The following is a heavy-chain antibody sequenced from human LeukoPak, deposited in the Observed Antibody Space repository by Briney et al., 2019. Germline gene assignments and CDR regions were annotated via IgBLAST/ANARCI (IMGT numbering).Heavy chain of an antibody. CDR1: GFTFSSYA. V-gene: IGHV3-23*01. CDR3: ARDRLKLRLGELSS. D-gene: IGHD3-16*02. CDR2: ISGSGGST. Sequence: GGSLRLSCAASGFTFSSYAMSWVRQAPGKGLEWVSAISGSGGSTYYADSVKGRFTISRDNAKNSLYLQMNSLRAEDTAVYYCARDRLKLRLGELSSWGQGTLVTVSS. J-gene: IGHJ5*02.